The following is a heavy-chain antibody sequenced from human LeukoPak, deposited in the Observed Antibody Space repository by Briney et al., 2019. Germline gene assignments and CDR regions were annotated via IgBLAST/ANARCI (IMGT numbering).Heavy chain of an antibody. Sequence: PSETLSLTCTVSGGPVSSSSYYWGWVRQSPEKGLESIGTIYYAGDTYYNPSLESRLPISVDTSKNQFSLKLRSVTAADTAVYYCATWDSGRYSQIDNWGQGTLVTVSS. CDR1: GGPVSSSSYY. J-gene: IGHJ4*02. CDR3: ATWDSGRYSQIDN. CDR2: IYYAGDT. D-gene: IGHD1-26*01. V-gene: IGHV4-39*01.